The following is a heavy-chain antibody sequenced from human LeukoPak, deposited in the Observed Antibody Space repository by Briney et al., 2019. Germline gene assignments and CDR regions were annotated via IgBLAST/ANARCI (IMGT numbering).Heavy chain of an antibody. CDR3: ARVEKVTRAEAWYYYYYMDV. CDR2: IYYSGST. V-gene: IGHV4-59*01. Sequence: SETLSLTCTVSGGSISSYYWSWIRQPPGKGLEWIGYIYYSGSTNYNPSLKSRVTISVDTSKNQFSLKLSSVTAADTAVYYCARVEKVTRAEAWYYYYYMDVWGKGTTVTISS. CDR1: GGSISSYY. J-gene: IGHJ6*03. D-gene: IGHD2-21*02.